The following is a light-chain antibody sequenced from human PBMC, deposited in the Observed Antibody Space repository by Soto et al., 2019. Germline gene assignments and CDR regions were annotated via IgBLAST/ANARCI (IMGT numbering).Light chain of an antibody. CDR1: SSNIGAGYD. J-gene: IGLJ1*01. V-gene: IGLV1-40*01. Sequence: QSVLTQPPSVSGAPGQRVTISCTGSSSNIGAGYDVHWYQQLPGTAPKLLIYGNSNRPSGVPDRFSGSKSGTSASLAITGLQAEDEADYYCQSYDSSPGGWDVFGTGTKLNVL. CDR2: GNS. CDR3: QSYDSSPGGWDV.